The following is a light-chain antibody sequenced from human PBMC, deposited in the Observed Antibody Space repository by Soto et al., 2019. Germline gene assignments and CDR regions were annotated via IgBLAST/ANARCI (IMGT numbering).Light chain of an antibody. J-gene: IGLJ1*01. Sequence: QYALTQPASVSGSPGQSITISCTGTSSDVGGYNFVSWYQQHPGKAPKLMIYEVSNRPSGVSNRFSGSKSGNTASLTISGLQAEDEADYYCCSYTRSSTLVFGSGTKLTVL. V-gene: IGLV2-14*01. CDR2: EVS. CDR3: CSYTRSSTLV. CDR1: SSDVGGYNF.